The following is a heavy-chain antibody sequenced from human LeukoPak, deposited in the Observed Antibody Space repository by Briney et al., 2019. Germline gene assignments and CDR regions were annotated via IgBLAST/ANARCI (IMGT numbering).Heavy chain of an antibody. J-gene: IGHJ4*02. V-gene: IGHV3-23*01. CDR3: VNMVRGVIVSLDY. D-gene: IGHD3-10*01. CDR1: GFTFSSYG. CDR2: ISGSGGST. Sequence: GGSLRLSCAASGFTFSSYGMSWVRQPPGKGLEWVSAISGSGGSTYYADSVKGRFTISRDNSKNTLYLQMNSLRAEDTAVYFCVNMVRGVIVSLDYWGQGTLVTVSS.